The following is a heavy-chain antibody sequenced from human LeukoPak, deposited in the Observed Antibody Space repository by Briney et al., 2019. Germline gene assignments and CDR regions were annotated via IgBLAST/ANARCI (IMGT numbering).Heavy chain of an antibody. J-gene: IGHJ3*02. D-gene: IGHD2-15*01. CDR2: INHNGNVN. CDR3: ARDYEDIVVVVAANASGYAFDI. CDR1: GFTFSSYW. V-gene: IGHV3-7*01. Sequence: PGGSLRLSCAASGFTFSSYWMNWARQAPGKGLEWVASINHNGNVNYYVDSVKGRFTISRDNAKNSLYLQMNSLRAEDTAVYYCARDYEDIVVVVAANASGYAFDIWGQGTMVTVSS.